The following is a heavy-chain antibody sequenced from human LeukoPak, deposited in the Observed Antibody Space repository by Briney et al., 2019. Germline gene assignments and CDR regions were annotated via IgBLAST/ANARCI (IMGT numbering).Heavy chain of an antibody. CDR2: IYSSGNT. CDR3: ARQGSCADNGCWDYRLDS. Sequence: NPSETLSLTCTVSGGSISRYYWCWLRQPPGKGLEWIGNIYSSGNTYYNPSLKSRVSISVDTSKNQFSLKVTSVSAADTAVYYCARQGSCADNGCWDYRLDSWGQGTLVTVSS. D-gene: IGHD5-12*01. CDR1: GGSISRYY. J-gene: IGHJ4*02. V-gene: IGHV4-39*01.